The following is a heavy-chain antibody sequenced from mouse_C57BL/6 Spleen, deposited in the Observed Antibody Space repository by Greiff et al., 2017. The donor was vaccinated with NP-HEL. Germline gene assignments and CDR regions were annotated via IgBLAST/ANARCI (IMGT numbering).Heavy chain of an antibody. CDR3: AIPTMVTTGCAY. Sequence: VQLQQSVAELVRPGASVKLSCTASGFTITNTYMHWVKQRPEQGLEWIGRIDPANGNTKYAPKFQGKATITADTSSNTAYLQLSSLTSEDTAIYYCAIPTMVTTGCAYWGQGTLVTVSA. J-gene: IGHJ3*01. CDR2: IDPANGNT. CDR1: GFTITNTY. V-gene: IGHV14-3*01. D-gene: IGHD2-9*01.